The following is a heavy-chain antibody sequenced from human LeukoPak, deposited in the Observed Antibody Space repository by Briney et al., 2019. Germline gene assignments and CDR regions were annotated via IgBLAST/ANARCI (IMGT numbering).Heavy chain of an antibody. J-gene: IGHJ4*02. CDR3: ARVSAMVRGKIDY. CDR1: GGSISSGDYY. D-gene: IGHD3-10*01. V-gene: IGHV4-30-4*08. CDR2: IYYSGST. Sequence: SETLSLTCTVSGGSISSGDYYWSWIRQPPGKGLEWIGYIYYSGSTYYNPSLKSRVTISLDRSKNQFSLKLSSVTAADTAVYYCARVSAMVRGKIDYWGQGTLVTVSS.